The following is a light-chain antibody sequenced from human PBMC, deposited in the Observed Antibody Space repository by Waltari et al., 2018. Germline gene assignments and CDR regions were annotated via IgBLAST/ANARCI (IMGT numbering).Light chain of an antibody. Sequence: DIQMTQSPSTLSASVGDSVTITCRASQNVSPWLAWYQHKLGKAPKLLIYKSSSVESGVPSRFSGSGSETEFTLTISCLQPDGFSAYYCQHYKTSSRTFGQGTKVEFK. V-gene: IGKV1-5*03. J-gene: IGKJ1*01. CDR3: QHYKTSSRT. CDR1: QNVSPW. CDR2: KSS.